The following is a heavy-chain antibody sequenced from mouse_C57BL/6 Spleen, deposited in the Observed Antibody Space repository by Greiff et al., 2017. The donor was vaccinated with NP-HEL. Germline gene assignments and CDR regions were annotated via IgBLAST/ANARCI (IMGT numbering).Heavy chain of an antibody. CDR1: GYTFTSYW. V-gene: IGHV1-55*01. CDR2: IYPGSGST. CDR3: ALITTVYAMDY. J-gene: IGHJ4*01. D-gene: IGHD1-1*01. Sequence: QVQLQQSGAELVKPGASVKMSCKASGYTFTSYWITWVKQRPGQGLEWIGDIYPGSGSTNYNEKFKSKATLTVDTSSSTAYMQLSSLTSEDSAVYYCALITTVYAMDYWGQGTSVTVSS.